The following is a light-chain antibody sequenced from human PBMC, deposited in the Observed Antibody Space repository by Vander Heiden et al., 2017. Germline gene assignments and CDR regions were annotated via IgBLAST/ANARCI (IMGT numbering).Light chain of an antibody. CDR1: QSISSY. V-gene: IGKV1-39*01. Sequence: DIQMTQSPSSLSASVGDRVTITCRARQSISSYINWYKQKPGKAPNLLIYAASSMENGVPSRFSGNESGTNFTLTIISRQAEDFATNYCQQSYSSLTWTFGQGTKVEIK. J-gene: IGKJ1*01. CDR3: QQSYSSLTWT. CDR2: AAS.